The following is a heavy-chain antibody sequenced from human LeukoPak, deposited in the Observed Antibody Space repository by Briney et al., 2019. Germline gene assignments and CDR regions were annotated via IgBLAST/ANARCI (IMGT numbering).Heavy chain of an antibody. J-gene: IGHJ4*02. Sequence: GGSLRLSCAASGFTFSSYSMNWVRQAPGKGLEWVSSISSSSSYIYYADSVKGRFTISRDNAKNSLYLQMNSLRAEDTAVYYCARDGWEWLVRGGFDYWGQGTLVTVSS. V-gene: IGHV3-21*01. CDR1: GFTFSSYS. CDR2: ISSSSSYI. D-gene: IGHD6-19*01. CDR3: ARDGWEWLVRGGFDY.